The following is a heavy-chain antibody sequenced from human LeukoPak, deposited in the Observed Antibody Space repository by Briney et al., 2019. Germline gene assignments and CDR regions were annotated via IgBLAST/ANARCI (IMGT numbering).Heavy chain of an antibody. CDR2: MKSKTDGGTT. D-gene: IGHD3-22*01. Sequence: GGSRRLSCAASGFTFSKAWMSWVRQAPGKGLEWVGRMKSKTDGGTTGYAAPVKGRFTISRDDSKNTLYLQMNSLKTEDTAVYYCTTVGSGYYDSSGYYDYWGQGTLVTVSS. CDR1: GFTFSKAW. V-gene: IGHV3-15*01. J-gene: IGHJ4*02. CDR3: TTVGSGYYDSSGYYDY.